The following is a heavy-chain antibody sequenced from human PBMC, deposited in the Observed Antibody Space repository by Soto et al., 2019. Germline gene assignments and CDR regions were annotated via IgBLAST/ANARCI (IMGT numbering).Heavy chain of an antibody. CDR2: ISSSGAST. CDR1: GFTFSAYA. D-gene: IGHD3-10*01. Sequence: EVQLLESGGGLVQPGGSLRLSCAASGFTFSAYAMNWVRQAPGKGLEWVSGISSSGASTYYTDSLKGRFLNTRDNSKSTLYLQINSLRAEDTAAYYCATDADDDVYPHYFLLWGQATLVTVSS. V-gene: IGHV3-23*01. CDR3: ATDADDDVYPHYFLL. J-gene: IGHJ4*02.